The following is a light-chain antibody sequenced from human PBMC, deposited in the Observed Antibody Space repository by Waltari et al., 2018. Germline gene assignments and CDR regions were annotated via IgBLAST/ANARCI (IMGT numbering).Light chain of an antibody. CDR1: QSVLSSSNNKNY. V-gene: IGKV4-1*01. CDR3: QQYCTTPT. Sequence: DIVMTQPPDSLAVSLGERATINCRSSQSVLSSSNNKNYLAWYQQKPGQPPKLLIYWASTRESGVPDRFSGSGSGTDFTLTISSLQAEDVAVYYCQQYCTTPTFGQGTKVEIK. J-gene: IGKJ1*01. CDR2: WAS.